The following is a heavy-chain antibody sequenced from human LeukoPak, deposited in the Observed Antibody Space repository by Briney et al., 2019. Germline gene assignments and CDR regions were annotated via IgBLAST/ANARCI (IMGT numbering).Heavy chain of an antibody. CDR1: GGSISGSGYY. CDR3: AKSGGYGLIDY. CDR2: IYSSGST. V-gene: IGHV4-39*01. J-gene: IGHJ4*02. D-gene: IGHD1-26*01. Sequence: SETLSLTCTVSGGSISGSGYYWGWIRQPPGKGLEWIGSIYSSGSTYYNASLQSRVTISIEPSTNQISLRLNSVTAADTAMYYCAKSGGYGLIDYWGQGTLVTVSS.